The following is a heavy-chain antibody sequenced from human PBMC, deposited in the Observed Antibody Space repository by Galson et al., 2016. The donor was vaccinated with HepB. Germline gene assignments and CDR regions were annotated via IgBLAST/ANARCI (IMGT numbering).Heavy chain of an antibody. J-gene: IGHJ4*02. D-gene: IGHD4-17*01. CDR3: AKGLYGDYSYFDD. CDR1: GFTFDDYT. Sequence: SLRLSCAASGFTFDDYTMHWVRQAPGKGLEWVAAIAGSGAPTNYADSVKGRFTISRDNSKNTLYLQMNSLRAEDTAVYYCAKGLYGDYSYFDDWGQGTLVTVSS. CDR2: IAGSGAPT. V-gene: IGHV3-23*01.